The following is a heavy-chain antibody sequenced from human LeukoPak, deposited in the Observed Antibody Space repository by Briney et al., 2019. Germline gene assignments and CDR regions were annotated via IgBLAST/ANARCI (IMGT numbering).Heavy chain of an antibody. V-gene: IGHV3-33*06. CDR1: GFTFSSYG. D-gene: IGHD3-16*01. J-gene: IGHJ4*02. CDR3: AKGGSGARGGYYFDY. CDR2: IWYDGSNK. Sequence: PGGSLRLSCAASGFTFSSYGMHWVRQAPGKGLEWVAVIWYDGSNKYYADSVKGRFTISRDNSKNTLYLQMNSLRAEGTAVYFCAKGGSGARGGYYFDYWGQGILVTVSS.